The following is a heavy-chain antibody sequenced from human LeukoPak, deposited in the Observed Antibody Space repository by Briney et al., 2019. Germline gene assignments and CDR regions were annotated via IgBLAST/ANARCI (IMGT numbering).Heavy chain of an antibody. V-gene: IGHV3-33*01. CDR1: GFTFSSYG. D-gene: IGHD2-15*01. CDR2: IWYDGSEK. J-gene: IGHJ4*02. Sequence: GRSLRLSCAASGFTFSSYGTHWVRQAPGKGLEWVAVIWYDGSEKYYVDSVKGRFTISRDNSKNTLYLQMNSLRAEDTALYYCASGRGGRGGINYFDYWGQGTLVTVSS. CDR3: ASGRGGRGGINYFDY.